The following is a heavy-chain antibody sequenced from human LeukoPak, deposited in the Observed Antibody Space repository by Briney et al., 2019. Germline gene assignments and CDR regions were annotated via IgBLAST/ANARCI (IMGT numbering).Heavy chain of an antibody. CDR3: ARLIEDTAMVRYNWFYP. D-gene: IGHD5-18*01. V-gene: IGHV4-39*01. J-gene: IGHJ5*02. CDR1: ARSISSSSYY. CDR2: IYYSVST. Sequence: PSETLSLTCTVSARSISSSSYYWGRIRQPPWKGLEWIGSIYYSVSTYYNPSLKSRGTISVDTSKNQFSLKLSSVTAADTAVYYCARLIEDTAMVRYNWFYPWGQGTLVTVSS.